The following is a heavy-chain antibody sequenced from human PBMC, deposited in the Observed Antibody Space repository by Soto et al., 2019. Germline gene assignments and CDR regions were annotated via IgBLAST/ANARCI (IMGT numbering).Heavy chain of an antibody. CDR1: GCTFRSYA. J-gene: IGHJ4*02. V-gene: IGHV1-69*01. CDR3: ARGWGDDSNDYYYAY. D-gene: IGHD3-22*01. CDR2: IIPIFGTA. Sequence: QVQLVQSVAEVKKPGSSVKVSCKASGCTFRSYAISWVRQAPGQGLEWMGGIIPIFGTANHAQKFQGRVTIMADEPTRAVYIDLSSLRSEDTAMYYGARGWGDDSNDYYYAYWGQGTLVIFSA.